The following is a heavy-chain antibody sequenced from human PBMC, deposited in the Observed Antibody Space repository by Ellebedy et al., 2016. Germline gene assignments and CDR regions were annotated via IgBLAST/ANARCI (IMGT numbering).Heavy chain of an antibody. CDR3: ARVPDYGDYAGAFDI. Sequence: SETLSLXXTVSGGSVSSGSYYWSWIRQPPGKGLEWIGYIYYSGSTNYNPSLKSRVTISVDTSKNQFSLKLSSVTAADTAVYYCARVPDYGDYAGAFDIWGQGTMVTVSS. CDR2: IYYSGST. CDR1: GGSVSSGSYY. V-gene: IGHV4-61*01. J-gene: IGHJ3*02. D-gene: IGHD4-17*01.